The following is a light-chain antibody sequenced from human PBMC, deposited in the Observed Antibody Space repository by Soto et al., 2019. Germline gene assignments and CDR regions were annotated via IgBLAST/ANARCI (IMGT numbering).Light chain of an antibody. J-gene: IGKJ1*01. CDR3: QQSNSITWT. CDR2: LGS. V-gene: IGKV2-28*01. Sequence: DIVMTQSPLSLPVTPGEPASISCRSSQSLLHNNGYNYLDWYVQKPGQSPQVLIYLGSKRASGVPDRFSGSGSGTDFTLTISSLQPEDFATYSCQQSNSITWTFGQGTKVEIK. CDR1: QSLLHNNGYNY.